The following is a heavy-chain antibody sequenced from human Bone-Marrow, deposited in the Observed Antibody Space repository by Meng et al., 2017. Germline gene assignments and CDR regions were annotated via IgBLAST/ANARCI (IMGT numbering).Heavy chain of an antibody. CDR3: ARERYYYGSGSYIDAFDI. D-gene: IGHD3-10*01. Sequence: GSLRLSCTVSGGSISSYYWSWIRQPAGKGLEWIGRIYTSGSTNYNPSLKSRVIMSVDTSKNQFFLKLSSVTAADTAVYYCARERYYYGSGSYIDAFDIWGQGTMVTVSS. J-gene: IGHJ3*02. CDR1: GGSISSYY. CDR2: IYTSGST. V-gene: IGHV4-4*07.